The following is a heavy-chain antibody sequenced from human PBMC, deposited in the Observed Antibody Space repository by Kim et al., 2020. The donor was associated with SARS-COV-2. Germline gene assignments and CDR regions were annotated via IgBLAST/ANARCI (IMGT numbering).Heavy chain of an antibody. V-gene: IGHV3-7*01. J-gene: IGHJ4*02. CDR2: INQGGNDK. D-gene: IGHD2-15*01. Sequence: GGSLRLSCAASGFTFSFYWMSWVRQAPGKGLEWVASINQGGNDKYYVDSVKGRFTISRDNAKNSLSLQMNSLRADDTAVYYCVRYCSGVTCDGQQSPFEYGGQGTLVTVSS. CDR1: GFTFSFYW. CDR3: VRYCSGVTCDGQQSPFEY.